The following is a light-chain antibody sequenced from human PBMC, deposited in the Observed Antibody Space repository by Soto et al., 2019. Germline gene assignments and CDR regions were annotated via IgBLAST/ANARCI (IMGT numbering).Light chain of an antibody. CDR1: QSVSSN. CDR3: QQYNKWPRT. CDR2: GAS. V-gene: IGKV3-15*01. Sequence: EVVMTQSPATVSVSPGERATLSCRASQSVSSNLAWYRQKPGQAPRLLMYGASTRATSISDRFSGGGSGTEFTLTISSLQSEDVAVYYCQQYNKWPRTFGGGTKVEIK. J-gene: IGKJ4*02.